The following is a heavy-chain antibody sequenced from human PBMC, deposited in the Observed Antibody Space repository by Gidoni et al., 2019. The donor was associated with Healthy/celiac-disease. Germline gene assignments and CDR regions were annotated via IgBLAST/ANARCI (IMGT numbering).Heavy chain of an antibody. CDR3: AAYFWSGYSYFDY. J-gene: IGHJ4*02. V-gene: IGHV3-30*02. CDR1: VFTFSSYG. D-gene: IGHD3-3*01. CDR2: IRYDGSNK. Sequence: QVQLVESGGGVVQPGGSLRLSCAASVFTFSSYGMHWVRQAPGKGLEWVAFIRYDGSNKYYADSVKGRFTISRDNSKNTLYLQMNSLRAEDTAVYYCAAYFWSGYSYFDYWGQGTLVTVSS.